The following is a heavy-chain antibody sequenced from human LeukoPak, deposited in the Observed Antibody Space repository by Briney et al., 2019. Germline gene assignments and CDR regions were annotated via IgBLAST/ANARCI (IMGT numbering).Heavy chain of an antibody. CDR2: IYYSGST. Sequence: TSETLSLTCTVSGGSISSGDYYWSWIRQPPGKGLEWIGYIYYSGSTYYNPSLKSRVTISVDTSKNQFSLKLSSVTAADTAVYYCAREGVIVATLDYWGQGTLVTVSS. CDR1: GGSISSGDYY. V-gene: IGHV4-30-4*01. J-gene: IGHJ4*02. CDR3: AREGVIVATLDY. D-gene: IGHD5-12*01.